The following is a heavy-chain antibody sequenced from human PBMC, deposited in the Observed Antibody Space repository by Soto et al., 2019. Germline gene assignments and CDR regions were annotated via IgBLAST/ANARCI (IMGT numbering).Heavy chain of an antibody. CDR2: SRNKARSFTT. V-gene: IGHV3-72*01. J-gene: IGHJ4*02. Sequence: GGSLRLSCAASGSTFSDHYMDWVRQAPGKGLEWVGRSRNKARSFTTEYAASVKGRFTISRDDSENSLYLQMNSLKTDDTAVYYCAMRRSWRPQDYWGQGTLVTVSS. CDR1: GSTFSDHY. CDR3: AMRRSWRPQDY. D-gene: IGHD1-1*01.